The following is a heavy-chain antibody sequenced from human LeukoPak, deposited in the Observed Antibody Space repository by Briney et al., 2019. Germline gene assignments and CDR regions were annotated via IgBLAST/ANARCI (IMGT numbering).Heavy chain of an antibody. J-gene: IGHJ4*02. D-gene: IGHD3-9*01. CDR3: AAMGPIFWTAY. CDR1: GLTVSINN. Sequence: GGSLRLSCAASGLTVSINNMIWVRQAPGKGLEWVSVIYRGGSTYYADSVKGRFTISRDSSKNTLDLLVNSLRAEDTAVYYCAAMGPIFWTAYWGQGTLVTVSS. V-gene: IGHV3-53*01. CDR2: IYRGGST.